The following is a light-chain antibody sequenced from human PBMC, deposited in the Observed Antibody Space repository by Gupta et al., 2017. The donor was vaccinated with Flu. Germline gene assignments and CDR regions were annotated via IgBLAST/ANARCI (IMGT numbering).Light chain of an antibody. CDR2: WAS. J-gene: IGKJ3*01. CDR1: QTLLYSSNNKNY. V-gene: IGKV4-1*01. CDR3: QQYYTTPFT. Sequence: DIVMTQSPDSLTVSLGDRATINCKPSQTLLYSSNNKNYLAWYQQRPGQPPKLLFYWASTRQSGVPDRFSGSGSGTDFTLAISSLQAEDAAVYYCQQYYTTPFTFGPGTKVEIK.